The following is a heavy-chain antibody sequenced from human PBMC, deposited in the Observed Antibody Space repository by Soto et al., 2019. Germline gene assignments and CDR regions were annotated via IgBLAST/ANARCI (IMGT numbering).Heavy chain of an antibody. CDR2: ISYDGSNK. CDR1: GFTFSSYG. J-gene: IGHJ4*02. CDR3: AKDLSGWEPYYFDY. Sequence: QVQLVESGGGVVQPGRSLRLSCAASGFTFSSYGMHWVRQAPGKGLEWVAVISYDGSNKYYADSVKGRFTISRDNSKNTLYLQMNSLRAEDTAVYYCAKDLSGWEPYYFDYWGQGTLVTVSS. V-gene: IGHV3-30*18. D-gene: IGHD1-26*01.